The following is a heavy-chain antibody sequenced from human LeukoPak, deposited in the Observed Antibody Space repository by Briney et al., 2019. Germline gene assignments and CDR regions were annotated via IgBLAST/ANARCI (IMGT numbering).Heavy chain of an antibody. CDR1: GGSISSYF. Sequence: PSETLSLTCTLSGGSISSYFWSWLRQPAGKGLEWIGRIYTSGSTTYNPSLKGRATMSVDTSRDQFSLKLSSVTAADTAIYYCARATHTIRADYKLFDFWGQGTLVTVSS. CDR2: IYTSGST. J-gene: IGHJ4*02. D-gene: IGHD4-11*01. CDR3: ARATHTIRADYKLFDF. V-gene: IGHV4-4*07.